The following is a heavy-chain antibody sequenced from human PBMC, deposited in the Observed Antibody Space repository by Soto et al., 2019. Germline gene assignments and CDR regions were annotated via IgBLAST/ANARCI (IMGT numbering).Heavy chain of an antibody. V-gene: IGHV3-48*02. CDR2: ISGGGRPI. CDR3: ARDLGWAFDS. J-gene: IGHJ4*02. D-gene: IGHD6-19*01. CDR1: GFTLSTFS. Sequence: EVQLVESGGGSVQPGGSLRLSCAASGFTLSTFSMNWVRQAPGRGLEWISYISGGGRPISYADSVKGRFTISRDNAKNSLYLQMDSLTDEDTALYYCARDLGWAFDSWGQGTLVTVSS.